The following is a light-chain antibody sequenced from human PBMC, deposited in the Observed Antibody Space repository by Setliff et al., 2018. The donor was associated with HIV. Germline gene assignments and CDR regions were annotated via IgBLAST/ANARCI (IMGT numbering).Light chain of an antibody. CDR3: SSYTSGSTRV. CDR2: DVS. CDR1: SSDVGGYNY. V-gene: IGLV2-14*03. J-gene: IGLJ1*01. Sequence: QSALTQPASVSGSPGQSITISCTGTSSDVGGYNYVSWYQQHPGKAPKLMIYDVSNRPSGVSRRFSGSKSGNTASLTISGLQAEDEADYYCSSYTSGSTRVFGAGTKVTVL.